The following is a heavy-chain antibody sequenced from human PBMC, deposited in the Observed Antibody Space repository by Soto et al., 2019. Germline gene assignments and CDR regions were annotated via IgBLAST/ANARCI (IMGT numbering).Heavy chain of an antibody. V-gene: IGHV4-4*07. CDR1: GGSISNYY. D-gene: IGHD6-13*01. J-gene: IGHJ5*01. CDR3: ARQTTYISSWFDY. CDR2: IYTTGST. Sequence: SETLSLTCAASGGSISNYYRTWIRQPAGKGLEWIGRIYTTGSTNYNPSLKSRLTMSVDTSKNQFSLKLNSVTAADTALYYCARQTTYISSWFDYWGHGTLVTVSS.